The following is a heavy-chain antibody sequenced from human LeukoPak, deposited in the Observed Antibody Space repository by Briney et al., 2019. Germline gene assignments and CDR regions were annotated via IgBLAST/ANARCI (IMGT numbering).Heavy chain of an antibody. Sequence: GGSLRLSCAASGFTFSSYAMHWVRQAPGKGLEWVAVISYDGSNKYYADSVKGRFTISRDNSKNTLYLQMNSLRAEDTAVYYCAKDRQVSAWQPDYWGQGTLVTVSS. CDR3: AKDRQVSAWQPDY. J-gene: IGHJ4*02. CDR1: GFTFSSYA. D-gene: IGHD5-12*01. V-gene: IGHV3-30-3*01. CDR2: ISYDGSNK.